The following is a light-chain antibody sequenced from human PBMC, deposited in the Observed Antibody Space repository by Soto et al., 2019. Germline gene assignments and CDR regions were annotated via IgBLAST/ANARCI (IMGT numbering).Light chain of an antibody. CDR3: AAWDDSLNGHV. J-gene: IGLJ1*01. Sequence: VLTQPHSASGTPGQRVTISCSGSSPNIGTSSVHWFQQLPGTAPKLLISTTNQRPSGVPERFSGSKSGTSASLAISGLQSEDEADYYCAAWDDSLNGHVFGTGTKVTVL. CDR2: TTN. CDR1: SPNIGTSS. V-gene: IGLV1-44*01.